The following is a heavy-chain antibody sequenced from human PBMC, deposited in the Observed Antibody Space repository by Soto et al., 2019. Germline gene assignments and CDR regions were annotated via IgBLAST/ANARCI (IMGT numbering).Heavy chain of an antibody. CDR2: MNPNSGNT. CDR3: ARERTGTTSMDV. V-gene: IGHV1-8*01. D-gene: IGHD1-1*01. CDR1: GYTFTSYD. J-gene: IGHJ6*02. Sequence: QVQLVQSGAEVKKPGASVKVSCKASGYTFTSYDINWVRQATGQGLERMGWMNPNSGNTGYTQKFRGRVTMTRNTSISTAYIELSSLRSEDTAVYYCARERTGTTSMDVWGQGTTVTVSS.